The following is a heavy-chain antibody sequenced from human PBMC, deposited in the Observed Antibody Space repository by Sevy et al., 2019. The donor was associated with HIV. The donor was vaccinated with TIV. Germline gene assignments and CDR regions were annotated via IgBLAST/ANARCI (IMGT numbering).Heavy chain of an antibody. Sequence: ASVKDSCKASGYTFTGYYMHWVRQAPGQGLEWMGWINPNSGGTNYAQKFQGSVTMTRDTSISTADMELSRLRSDDTAVYYCARPTRPDYYDSSMDVWGQGTTVTVSS. CDR3: ARPTRPDYYDSSMDV. CDR1: GYTFTGYY. V-gene: IGHV1-2*02. J-gene: IGHJ6*02. D-gene: IGHD3-22*01. CDR2: INPNSGGT.